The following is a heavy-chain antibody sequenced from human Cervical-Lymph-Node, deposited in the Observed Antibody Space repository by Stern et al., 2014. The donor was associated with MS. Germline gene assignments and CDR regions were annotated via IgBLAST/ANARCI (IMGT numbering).Heavy chain of an antibody. J-gene: IGHJ6*02. V-gene: IGHV1-69*01. CDR3: ARDRTIFGVVTSYGMDG. D-gene: IGHD3-3*01. Sequence: QMQLVQSGAEVKKPGSSVKVSCKASGGTFSSSAISWVRQAPGHGLEWLGGIIPIFGTANSPQKFPGRLPLSPDGSNRPDYLELSSLRSEDTAVYYCARDRTIFGVVTSYGMDGWGQGTTVTVSS. CDR1: GGTFSSSA. CDR2: IIPIFGTA.